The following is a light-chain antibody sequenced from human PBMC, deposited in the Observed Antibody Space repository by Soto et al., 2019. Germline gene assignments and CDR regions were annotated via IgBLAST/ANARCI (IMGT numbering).Light chain of an antibody. CDR1: SSDVGVYNY. J-gene: IGLJ1*01. CDR3: SSYTSSSTLYV. CDR2: EVS. V-gene: IGLV2-14*01. Sequence: QSVLTQPASVSGSPGQSITISCTGTSSDVGVYNYVSWYQQHPGKAPKLMIYEVSNRPSGVSNRFSGPKSGNTASLTISGLQAEDEADYYCSSYTSSSTLYVFGTGTKVTVL.